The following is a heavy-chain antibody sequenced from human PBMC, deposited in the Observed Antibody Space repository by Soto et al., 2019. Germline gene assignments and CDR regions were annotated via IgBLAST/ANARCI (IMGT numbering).Heavy chain of an antibody. D-gene: IGHD4-4*01. CDR3: ARSLYYQDYSNYGGWCDP. CDR2: IYYSGST. Sequence: QLQLQESGPGLVKPSETLSLTCTVSGGSISSSSYYWGWIRQPPGKGLEWIGSIYYSGSTYYNPSLKSRVTISVDTSKNQFSLKLSSVTAADTAVYYCARSLYYQDYSNYGGWCDPWGQGTLVTVSS. CDR1: GGSISSSSYY. J-gene: IGHJ5*02. V-gene: IGHV4-39*01.